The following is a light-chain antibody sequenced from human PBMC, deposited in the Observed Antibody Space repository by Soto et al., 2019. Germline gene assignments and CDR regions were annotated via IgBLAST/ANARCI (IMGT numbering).Light chain of an antibody. Sequence: QSVLTQPASVAGSAGQSITISSTVTSSDVGGYNYVSWYQQHPGKAPKLMIYEVSNRPSGVTNRFSGSKSGITAYLTISGLQLEEGADYSCRSNTTRSNRYVFRAGTKVT. CDR1: SSDVGGYNY. J-gene: IGLJ1*01. CDR3: RSNTTRSNRYV. V-gene: IGLV2-14*01. CDR2: EVS.